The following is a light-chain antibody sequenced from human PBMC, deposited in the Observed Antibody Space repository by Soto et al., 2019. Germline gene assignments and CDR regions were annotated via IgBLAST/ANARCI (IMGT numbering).Light chain of an antibody. CDR1: KLGDKF. V-gene: IGLV3-1*01. CDR2: QDI. J-gene: IGLJ2*01. Sequence: SSELTQPPSVSVSPGQTASIPCSGDKLGDKFVCWYQQKPGQSPVLVIYQDINRPSGIPERFSGSNSGNTATLTISGTQAMDEADYYCQTWDGVFGGGTKLTVL. CDR3: QTWDGV.